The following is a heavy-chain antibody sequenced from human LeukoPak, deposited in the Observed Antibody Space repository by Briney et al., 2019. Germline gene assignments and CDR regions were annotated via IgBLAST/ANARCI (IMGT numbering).Heavy chain of an antibody. CDR2: IYYSGST. V-gene: IGHV4-59*12. D-gene: IGHD3-22*01. J-gene: IGHJ2*01. CDR3: ARDADSSGYYPGYLDL. CDR1: GGSISGYY. Sequence: SETLSLTCTVSGGSISGYYWTWIRQPPGKGLEWIGYIYYSGSTNYNPSLKSRVTMSVDTSKNQFSLKLSSVTAADTAVYYCARDADSSGYYPGYLDLWGRGTLVTVSS.